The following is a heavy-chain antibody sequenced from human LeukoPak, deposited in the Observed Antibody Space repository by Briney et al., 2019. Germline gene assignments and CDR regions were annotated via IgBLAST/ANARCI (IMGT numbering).Heavy chain of an antibody. V-gene: IGHV4-39*01. CDR1: GGSISSSSYY. CDR3: ASLGYCSSTSCYIRLLSPFNFDY. Sequence: PSETLSLTCTVSGGSISSSSYYWSWIRQPPGKGLEWIGEINHSGTTNYNPSLKSRVTISVDTSKNQFSLKLSSVTAADTAVYYCASLGYCSSTSCYIRLLSPFNFDYWGQGTLVTVSS. CDR2: INHSGTT. D-gene: IGHD2-2*02. J-gene: IGHJ4*02.